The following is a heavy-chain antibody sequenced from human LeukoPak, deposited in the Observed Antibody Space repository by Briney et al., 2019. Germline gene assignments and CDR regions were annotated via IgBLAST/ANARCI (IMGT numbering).Heavy chain of an antibody. J-gene: IGHJ4*02. V-gene: IGHV3-21*01. CDR3: AKGLGQLWYRTYYFDY. CDR1: GFTFSSYS. D-gene: IGHD5-18*01. Sequence: PGGSLRLSCAASGFTFSSYSMNWVRQAPGKGLEWVSSISSSSSYIYYADSVKGRFTISRDNAKNSLYLQMNSLRAEDTAVYYCAKGLGQLWYRTYYFDYWGQGTLVTVSS. CDR2: ISSSSSYI.